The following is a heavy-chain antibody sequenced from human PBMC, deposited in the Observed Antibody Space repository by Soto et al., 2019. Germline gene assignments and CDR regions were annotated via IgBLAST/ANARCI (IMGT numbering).Heavy chain of an antibody. J-gene: IGHJ4*02. CDR3: XXXGGXXVTGLXHFDS. CDR1: GFTFNTYS. CDR2: IWYDGTQK. D-gene: IGHD2-21*02. V-gene: IGHV3-33*01. Sequence: QVQLEESGGGVVQPGRSLRLSCEASGFTFNTYSMHWVRQPPGKGLEWLAAIWYDGTQKYYADSVKGRFIISRDNSKKTRYLEMNSLRAEDTAVYXCXXXGGXXVTGLXHFDSWGQGTLVTVSS.